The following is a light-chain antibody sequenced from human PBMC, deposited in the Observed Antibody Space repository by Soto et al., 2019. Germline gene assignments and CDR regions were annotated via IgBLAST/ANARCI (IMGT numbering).Light chain of an antibody. V-gene: IGKV1-9*01. CDR1: QVINTY. CDR3: QQLNSNPPFT. Sequence: IQLTQSPSSLSASVGDRVTITCRASQVINTYLAWYQQKPGKAPKLLIYGASTLLSGVPSRFSGIGSGTAFTLTISSLQPEDFATYYCQQLNSNPPFTFGPGTKVDIK. CDR2: GAS. J-gene: IGKJ3*01.